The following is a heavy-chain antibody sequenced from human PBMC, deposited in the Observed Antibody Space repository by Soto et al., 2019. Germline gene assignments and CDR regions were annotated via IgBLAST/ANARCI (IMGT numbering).Heavy chain of an antibody. CDR2: IYPGDSDT. V-gene: IGHV5-51*01. D-gene: IGHD3-3*01. J-gene: IGHJ5*02. CDR3: ARHRTRITIFGVVIQNWFDP. CDR1: GYSFTSYW. Sequence: GESLKISCKGSGYSFTSYWIGWVRQMPGKGLEWMGIIYPGDSDTRYSPSFQGQVTISADKSISTAYLQWSSLKASDTAMYYCARHRTRITIFGVVIQNWFDPWGQGTLVTVYS.